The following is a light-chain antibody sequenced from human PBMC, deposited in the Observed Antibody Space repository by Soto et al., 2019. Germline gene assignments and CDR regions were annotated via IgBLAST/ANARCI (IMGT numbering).Light chain of an antibody. Sequence: DIQMTQSPSSLSASVGDRVTITCRASQSISSYLNWYQQKPGKAPKLLIYAASSLQSGVPSRFSGSGSGTDFTLTISSLQPDDFVTYYCQQYNTNSWTFGQGTKVDIK. CDR1: QSISSY. CDR3: QQYNTNSWT. CDR2: AAS. V-gene: IGKV1-39*01. J-gene: IGKJ1*01.